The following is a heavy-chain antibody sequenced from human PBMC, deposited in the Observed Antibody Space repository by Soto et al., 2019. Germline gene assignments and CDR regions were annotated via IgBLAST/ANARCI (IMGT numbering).Heavy chain of an antibody. J-gene: IGHJ5*02. D-gene: IGHD2-21*02. V-gene: IGHV4-34*01. Sequence: PSETLSLTCAVYGGSFSGYYWSWIRQPPGKGLEWSGEINHSGSTNYNPSLKSRVTISVDTTKNQFSLKLSSVTAADTAVYYCARGPTPYCGGDCYEWWFDTWGQGTLVTVSS. CDR3: ARGPTPYCGGDCYEWWFDT. CDR2: INHSGST. CDR1: GGSFSGYY.